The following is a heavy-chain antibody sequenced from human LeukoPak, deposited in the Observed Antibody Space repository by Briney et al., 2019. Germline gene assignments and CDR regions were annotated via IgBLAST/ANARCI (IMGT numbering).Heavy chain of an antibody. CDR1: GYSFTSYW. CDR3: ARLGFPAGYSSSWSDY. V-gene: IGHV5-51*01. J-gene: IGHJ4*02. Sequence: GESLKISCKGSGYSFTSYWIGWARQMRGKGLEWMGIIYPGDSDTRYSPSFQGQVTISADKSISTAYLQWSSLKASDTAMYYCARLGFPAGYSSSWSDYWGQGTLVTVSS. CDR2: IYPGDSDT. D-gene: IGHD6-13*01.